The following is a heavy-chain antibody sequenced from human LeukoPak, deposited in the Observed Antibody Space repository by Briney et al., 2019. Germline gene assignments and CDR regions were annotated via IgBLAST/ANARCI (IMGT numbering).Heavy chain of an antibody. J-gene: IGHJ4*02. CDR3: AKGNKYCSSSSCYSAY. V-gene: IGHV3-23*01. D-gene: IGHD2-2*02. Sequence: GGSLRLSCVGTGFTFSNYAMSWVRQAPGKGLEWVSGISVSGGSTYYADSVRGQFTISRDNSKNTVYLQMNSLRVEDTAVYYCAKGNKYCSSSSCYSAYWGQGTLVTVSS. CDR1: GFTFSNYA. CDR2: ISVSGGST.